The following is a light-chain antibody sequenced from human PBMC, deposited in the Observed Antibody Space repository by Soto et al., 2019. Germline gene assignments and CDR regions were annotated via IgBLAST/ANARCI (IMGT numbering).Light chain of an antibody. CDR3: QQYNNWPPWT. V-gene: IGKV3D-15*01. J-gene: IGKJ1*01. CDR1: QSVSSK. Sequence: EIVMTQSPATLSVSPGERATLSCRASQSVSSKLAWYQQKPGQAPRLLIYSASIRATGIPVRFSGSGSGTEVTLPISSRQSEDLAVYYCQQYNNWPPWTFGQGTKVEIK. CDR2: SAS.